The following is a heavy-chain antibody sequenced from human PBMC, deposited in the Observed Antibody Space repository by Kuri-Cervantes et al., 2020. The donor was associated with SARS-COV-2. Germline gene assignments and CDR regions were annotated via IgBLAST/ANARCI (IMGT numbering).Heavy chain of an antibody. J-gene: IGHJ4*02. CDR3: AKIPGRCSGGSCYSHY. Sequence: GESLKISCAASGFTFSSYAIHWVRQAPGKGLEWVAVISYDGSNKYYADSVKGRFTISRDNSKNTLYLQMNSLRAEDTAVYYCAKIPGRCSGGSCYSHYWGQGTLVTVSS. CDR1: GFTFSSYA. D-gene: IGHD2-15*01. CDR2: ISYDGSNK. V-gene: IGHV3-30*01.